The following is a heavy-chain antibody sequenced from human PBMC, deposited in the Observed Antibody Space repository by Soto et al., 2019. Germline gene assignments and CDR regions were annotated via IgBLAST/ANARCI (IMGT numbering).Heavy chain of an antibody. V-gene: IGHV1-46*03. D-gene: IGHD5-18*01. CDR2: INPSGGST. J-gene: IGHJ5*02. CDR3: ARAAVQLWLGSNNRFDP. Sequence: GASVKVSCKASGYTFTSYYMHWVRQAPGQGLEWVGIINPSGGSTSYAQKFQGRVTMTRDTSTGTVYMELSSLRSEDTAVYYCARAAVQLWLGSNNRFDPWGQGTLVTVSS. CDR1: GYTFTSYY.